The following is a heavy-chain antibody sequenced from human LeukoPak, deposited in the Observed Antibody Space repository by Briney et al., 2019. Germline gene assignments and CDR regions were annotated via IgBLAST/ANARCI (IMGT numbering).Heavy chain of an antibody. CDR1: GYTFTSYG. D-gene: IGHD6-19*01. J-gene: IGHJ4*02. CDR2: ISAYNGNT. V-gene: IGHV1-18*01. Sequence: ASVKVSCKASGYTFTSYGISWVRQAPGQGLEWMGWISAYNGNTNYAQELQGRVTMTTDTSTSTAYMELRSLRSDDTAVYYCARTMQQWPVDAAGGDYWGQGTLATVSS. CDR3: ARTMQQWPVDAAGGDY.